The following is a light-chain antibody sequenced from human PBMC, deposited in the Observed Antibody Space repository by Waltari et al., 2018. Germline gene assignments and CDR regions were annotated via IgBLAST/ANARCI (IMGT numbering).Light chain of an antibody. CDR3: QQYSSYCT. V-gene: IGKV1-5*03. CDR2: KAS. CDR1: QSISSW. Sequence: DIQMTQSPSTLSASVGDRVTITCRASQSISSWLAWYQQKPGKAPKLLIYKASNLESGVPSRFSGSGSGTEFTLTISSLQPDDFATYYCQQYSSYCTFGQGTKVEIK. J-gene: IGKJ1*01.